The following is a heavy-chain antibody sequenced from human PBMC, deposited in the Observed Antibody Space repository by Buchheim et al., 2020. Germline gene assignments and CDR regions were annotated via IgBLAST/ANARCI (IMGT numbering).Heavy chain of an antibody. V-gene: IGHV3-73*01. CDR1: GFTFSNAW. D-gene: IGHD5-24*01. Sequence: VQLVESGGGLVKPGGSLRLSCAASGFTFSNAWMSWVRQASGKGLEWVGRIRSKANSYATAYAASVKGRFTISRDDSKNTAYLQMNSLKTEDTAVYYCTRGPVEMATIPYYYYYGMDVWGQGTT. CDR3: TRGPVEMATIPYYYYYGMDV. J-gene: IGHJ6*02. CDR2: IRSKANSYAT.